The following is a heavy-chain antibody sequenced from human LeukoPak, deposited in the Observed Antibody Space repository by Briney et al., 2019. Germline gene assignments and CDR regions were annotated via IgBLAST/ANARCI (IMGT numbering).Heavy chain of an antibody. CDR3: ARGVGHDFWNYYYYMDV. V-gene: IGHV4-31*03. D-gene: IGHD3-3*01. Sequence: SETLSLTCTVSGGSISSGGYYWSWIRQHPGKGLERIGYIYYSVSTYYNPSLKSRVTISVDTSKNQFSLKLSSVTAADTAVYYCARGVGHDFWNYYYYMDVWGKGTTVTVSS. J-gene: IGHJ6*03. CDR1: GGSISSGGYY. CDR2: IYYSVST.